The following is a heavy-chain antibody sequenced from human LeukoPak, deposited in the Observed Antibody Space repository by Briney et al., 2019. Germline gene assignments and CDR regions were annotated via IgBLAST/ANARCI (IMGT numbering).Heavy chain of an antibody. CDR1: GFTFSDYY. CDR2: ISSSSSYT. V-gene: IGHV3-11*03. J-gene: IGHJ4*02. CDR3: ARAYSGSYPDFDY. Sequence: PGGSLRLSCAASGFTFSDYYMSWIRQAPGKGLEWVSYISSSSSYTNYADSVKGRFTNSRDNAKNSLYLQMNSLRAEDTAVYYCARAYSGSYPDFDYWGQGTLVTVSS. D-gene: IGHD1-26*01.